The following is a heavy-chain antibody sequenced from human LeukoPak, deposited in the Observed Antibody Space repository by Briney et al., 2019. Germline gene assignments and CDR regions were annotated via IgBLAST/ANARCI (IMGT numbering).Heavy chain of an antibody. CDR2: INSDGSST. J-gene: IGHJ4*02. CDR1: GFTFSSYW. V-gene: IGHV3-74*01. CDR3: VRVKEWLSLLPFDY. D-gene: IGHD3-3*01. Sequence: PGGSLRLSCAASGFTFSSYWMHWVRQAPGKGLVWVSRINSDGSSTNYADSMKGRFTISRDNAKNTLYLQMNSLRAEDTAVYYCVRVKEWLSLLPFDYWGQGTLVTVSS.